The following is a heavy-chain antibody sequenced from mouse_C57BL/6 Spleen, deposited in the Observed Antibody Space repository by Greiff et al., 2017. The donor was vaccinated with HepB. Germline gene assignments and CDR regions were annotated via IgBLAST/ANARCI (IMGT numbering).Heavy chain of an antibody. J-gene: IGHJ4*01. D-gene: IGHD1-3*01. Sequence: VQLVESGAELVRPGASVTLSCKASGYTFTDYEMHWVKQTPVHGLEWIGAIDPETGGTAYNQKFKGKAILTADKSSSTAYMELRSLTSEDSAVYYCTRGKGDAMDYWGQGTSVTVSS. CDR2: IDPETGGT. CDR3: TRGKGDAMDY. V-gene: IGHV1-15*01. CDR1: GYTFTDYE.